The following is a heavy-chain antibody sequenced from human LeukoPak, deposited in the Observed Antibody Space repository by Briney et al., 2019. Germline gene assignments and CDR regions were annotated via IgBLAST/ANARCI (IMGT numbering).Heavy chain of an antibody. V-gene: IGHV4-34*01. CDR3: ARGELRYFDWLP. CDR1: GGSFSGYS. Sequence: PSETLSLTCTIYGGSFSGYSWTWIRQPPGEGLEWIGEIKHSGGTNYNPSLKSRVTISVDTSKNQFSLKLSSVTAADTAVYYSARGELRYFDWLPWGQGTLVTVSS. D-gene: IGHD3-9*01. J-gene: IGHJ4*02. CDR2: IKHSGGT.